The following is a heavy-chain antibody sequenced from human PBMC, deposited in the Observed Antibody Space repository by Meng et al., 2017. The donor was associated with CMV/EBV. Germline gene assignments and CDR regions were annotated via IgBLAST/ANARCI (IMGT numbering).Heavy chain of an antibody. CDR1: GYTFASNG. J-gene: IGHJ4*02. CDR3: ARDLESSSPN. Sequence: AYCKASGYTFASNGISWVRQARGQGLGWMGWISAYNGKTNNAQKLQGRVTMTTDTSTSTAYMELRSLRSDDTAAYYCARDLESSSPNWGQGTLVTVSS. D-gene: IGHD6-6*01. CDR2: ISAYNGKT. V-gene: IGHV1-18*01.